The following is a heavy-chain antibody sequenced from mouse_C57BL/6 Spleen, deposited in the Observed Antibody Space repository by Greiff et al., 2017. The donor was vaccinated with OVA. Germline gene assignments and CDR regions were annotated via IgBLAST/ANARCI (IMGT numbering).Heavy chain of an antibody. V-gene: IGHV14-2*01. D-gene: IGHD2-1*01. CDR3: ARRGNQAWFAY. J-gene: IGHJ3*01. CDR2: IDPEDGET. CDR1: GFNIKDYY. Sequence: EVQLQQSGAELVKPGASVKLSCTASGFNIKDYYMHWVKQRTEQGLEWIGRIDPEDGETKYAPTFQGKGTITADTSSNTVYLQLSSLTSEDTAVYYCARRGNQAWFAYWGQGTLVTVSA.